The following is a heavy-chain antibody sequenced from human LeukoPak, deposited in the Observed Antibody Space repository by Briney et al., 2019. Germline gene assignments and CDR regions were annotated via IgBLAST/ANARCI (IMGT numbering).Heavy chain of an antibody. CDR1: GGNFSSYA. CDR3: ARGPFPVTTD. CDR2: IIPIFGTA. V-gene: IGHV1-69*05. D-gene: IGHD1-1*01. J-gene: IGHJ4*02. Sequence: ASVKVSCKASGGNFSSYAISWVRQAPGQGLEWMGRIIPIFGTANYAQKFQGRVTITTDESTSTAYMELSSLRSEGTAVYYCARGPFPVTTDWGQGTLVTVSS.